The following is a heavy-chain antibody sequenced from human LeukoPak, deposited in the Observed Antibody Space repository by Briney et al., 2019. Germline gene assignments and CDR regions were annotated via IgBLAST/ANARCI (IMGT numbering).Heavy chain of an antibody. V-gene: IGHV3-23*01. CDR1: GFTFSNYW. J-gene: IGHJ4*02. Sequence: GGSLRLSCVASGFTFSNYWMHWVRQAPGKGLEWVSTISGSGDSTYYSDSVKGRFTISRDNSENTLYLQLNSLRAEDTAVYYCAKGGWGTVLDYWGQGTLVTVSP. CDR2: ISGSGDST. D-gene: IGHD3-16*01. CDR3: AKGGWGTVLDY.